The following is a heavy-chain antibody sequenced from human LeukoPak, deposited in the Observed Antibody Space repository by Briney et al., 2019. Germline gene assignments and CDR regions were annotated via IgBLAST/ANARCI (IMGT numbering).Heavy chain of an antibody. Sequence: SGPTLAKPTQTLTLTCTFSGFSLSTIGLGVGWIRQPPGKALEWLAPTYWNADKRYNPPLMNRLTITKDTSKTQVVLTLTNMDPVDTATYYFAHRNLGPTASRYFQDWGQGTLVTVSS. J-gene: IGHJ1*01. CDR2: TYWNADK. CDR3: AHRNLGPTASRYFQD. V-gene: IGHV2-5*01. D-gene: IGHD3/OR15-3a*01. CDR1: GFSLSTIGLG.